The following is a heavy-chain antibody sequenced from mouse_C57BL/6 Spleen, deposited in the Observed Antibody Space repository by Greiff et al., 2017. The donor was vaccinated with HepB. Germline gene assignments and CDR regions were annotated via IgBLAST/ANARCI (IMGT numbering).Heavy chain of an antibody. CDR3: ASITTVVATKDAMDY. V-gene: IGHV5-17*01. J-gene: IGHJ4*01. CDR1: GFTFSDYG. Sequence: EVKLVESGGGLVKPGGSLKLSCAASGFTFSDYGMHWVRQAPEKGLEWVAYISSGSSTIYYADTVKGRFTISRDNAKNTLFLQMTSLRSEDTAMYYCASITTVVATKDAMDYWGQGTSVTVSS. D-gene: IGHD1-1*01. CDR2: ISSGSSTI.